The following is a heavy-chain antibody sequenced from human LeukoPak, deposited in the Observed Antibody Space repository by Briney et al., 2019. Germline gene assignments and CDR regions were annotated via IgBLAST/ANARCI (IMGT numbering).Heavy chain of an antibody. Sequence: ASVKVSCKASGGTFSSYAISWVRQAPGQGLEWMGGIIPIFGTANYAQKFQGRVTITADKSTSTAYMELSSLRPEDTAVYYCARESPYCSGGSCYPSLLVWGQGTLVTVSS. CDR1: GGTFSSYA. CDR2: IIPIFGTA. CDR3: ARESPYCSGGSCYPSLLV. J-gene: IGHJ4*02. D-gene: IGHD2-15*01. V-gene: IGHV1-69*06.